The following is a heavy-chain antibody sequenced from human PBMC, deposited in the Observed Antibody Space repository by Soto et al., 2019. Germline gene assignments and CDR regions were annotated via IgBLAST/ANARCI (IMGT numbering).Heavy chain of an antibody. V-gene: IGHV3-23*01. CDR1: GFTFSSYA. Sequence: GSLRLSCAASGFTFSSYAMSWVRQAPGKGLEWVSAISGSGGSTYYADSVKGQFTISRDNSKNTLYLQMNSLRAEDTAVYYCAKDFYKDPWFDPWGQGTLVTVSS. J-gene: IGHJ5*02. CDR3: AKDFYKDPWFDP. D-gene: IGHD1-1*01. CDR2: ISGSGGST.